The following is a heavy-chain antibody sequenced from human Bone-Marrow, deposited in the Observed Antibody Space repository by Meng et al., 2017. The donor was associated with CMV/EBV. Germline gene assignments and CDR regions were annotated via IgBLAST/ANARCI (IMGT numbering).Heavy chain of an antibody. Sequence: GGSLRLSCAASGFTFSSYAMHWVRQAPGKGLEWVAVISYDGSNKYYADSVKGRFTISRDNSKNTLYLQMNSLRAEDTAVYYCARAYSYEIWGQGTMVTVSS. D-gene: IGHD5-18*01. CDR3: ARAYSYEI. J-gene: IGHJ3*02. CDR1: GFTFSSYA. CDR2: ISYDGSNK. V-gene: IGHV3-30-3*01.